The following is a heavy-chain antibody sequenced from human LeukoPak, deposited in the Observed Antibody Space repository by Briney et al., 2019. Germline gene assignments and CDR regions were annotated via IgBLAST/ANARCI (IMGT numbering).Heavy chain of an antibody. CDR3: ARRPAYSSETWFDP. CDR1: GGTISGYY. Sequence: SETLSLTCTVSGGTISGYYWSWIRQPPGKGLEWIGFIYYRGSTTYNPYLKSRVTISVDTSKNQFSLKLNSVTAADTAVYYRARRPAYSSETWFDPWGQGTLVAVSP. CDR2: IYYRGST. V-gene: IGHV4-59*01. D-gene: IGHD5-18*01. J-gene: IGHJ5*02.